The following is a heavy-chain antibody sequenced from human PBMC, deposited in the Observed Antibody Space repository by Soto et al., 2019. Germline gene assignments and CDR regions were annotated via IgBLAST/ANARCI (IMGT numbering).Heavy chain of an antibody. J-gene: IGHJ4*02. CDR3: AKDSPEGIAVAGTIVYYFDY. CDR1: GFTFSSYA. D-gene: IGHD6-19*01. CDR2: ISYDGSNK. Sequence: GGSLRLSCAASGFTFSSYAMHWVRQAPGKGLEWVAVISYDGSNKYYADSVKGRFTISRDNSKNTLYLQMNSLRAEDTAVYYCAKDSPEGIAVAGTIVYYFDYWGQGTLVTVSS. V-gene: IGHV3-30*04.